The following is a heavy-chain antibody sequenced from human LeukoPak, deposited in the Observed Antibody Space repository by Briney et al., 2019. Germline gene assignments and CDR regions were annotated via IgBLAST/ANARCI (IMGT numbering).Heavy chain of an antibody. D-gene: IGHD4-17*01. Sequence: GGSLRLSCAASGFTFSSSAMSWVRQAPGKGLEWVSAISNNGGYTYYADSVQGRFTISRDNSKSTLYLQMNSLRAEDTAVYYCARAHDYGDYGLDYWGQGTLVTVSS. CDR2: ISNNGGYT. V-gene: IGHV3-23*01. CDR3: ARAHDYGDYGLDY. CDR1: GFTFSSSA. J-gene: IGHJ4*02.